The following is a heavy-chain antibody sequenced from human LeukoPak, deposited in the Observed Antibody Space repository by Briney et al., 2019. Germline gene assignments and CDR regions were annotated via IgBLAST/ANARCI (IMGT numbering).Heavy chain of an antibody. D-gene: IGHD4-17*01. CDR3: AKVLALYGDYDY. Sequence: GGSLRLSCAASGFTFSSYAMSWVRQAPGKGLEWVSAISNSGGSTYYADSVKGRFTISRDNSKNTLYLQMNSLRAEDTAVYYCAKVLALYGDYDYWSQGTLVTVSS. J-gene: IGHJ4*02. CDR2: ISNSGGST. CDR1: GFTFSSYA. V-gene: IGHV3-23*01.